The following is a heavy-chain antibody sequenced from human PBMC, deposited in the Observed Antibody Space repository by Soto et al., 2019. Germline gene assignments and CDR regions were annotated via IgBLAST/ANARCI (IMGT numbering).Heavy chain of an antibody. CDR1: VFTFSSYA. D-gene: IGHD3-10*01. CDR3: AKRSGVDV. V-gene: IGHV3-23*01. Sequence: GALRISGAAPVFTFSSYAMSWVRQAPGKGLEWVSAISDSGCSTYYADSVKGRFTISRDNSKNTLYLQMNSLRAEDTAVYYCAKRSGVDVWGQGTTVTVSS. CDR2: ISDSGCST. J-gene: IGHJ6*02.